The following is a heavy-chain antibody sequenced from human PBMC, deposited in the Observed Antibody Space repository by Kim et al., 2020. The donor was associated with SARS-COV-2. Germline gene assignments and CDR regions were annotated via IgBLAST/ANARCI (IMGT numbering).Heavy chain of an antibody. CDR3: ARLITHASYGMDV. CDR1: GGSFSGYY. CDR2: INHSGST. Sequence: SETLSLTCAVYGGSFSGYYWSWIRQPPGKGLEWIGEINHSGSTNYNPSLKSRVTISVDTSKNQFSLKLSSVTAADTAVYYCARLITHASYGMDVWGQGTTVTVSS. J-gene: IGHJ6*02. D-gene: IGHD3-16*01. V-gene: IGHV4-34*01.